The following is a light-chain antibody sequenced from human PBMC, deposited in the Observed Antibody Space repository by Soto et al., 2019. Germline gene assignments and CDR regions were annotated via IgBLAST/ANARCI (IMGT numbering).Light chain of an antibody. CDR2: EVS. Sequence: QSVLTQPASVSGSPGQSITISCTGTSSDVGSYNYVSWYQHHPGKAPKLLIFEVSNRPSGVSDRFSGSKSGNTASLTISGLQVEDEADYYCASSPSNTPLWVLGGGTKL. CDR3: ASSPSNTPLWV. CDR1: SSDVGSYNY. J-gene: IGLJ3*02. V-gene: IGLV2-14*01.